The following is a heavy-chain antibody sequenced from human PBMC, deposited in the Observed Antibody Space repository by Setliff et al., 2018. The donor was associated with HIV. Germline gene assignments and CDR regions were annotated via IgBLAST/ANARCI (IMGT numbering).Heavy chain of an antibody. CDR3: ARGYCGGGICYSPNWLDP. Sequence: ASVKVSCKASGYSFADYTIQWVRQAPGQSLEWMGWIIDGNDNTRYSQKFQGRVTIARDTSASTAYMELSSLRSDDTAVYYCARGYCGGGICYSPNWLDPWGQGTLVTVS. J-gene: IGHJ5*02. CDR1: GYSFADYT. V-gene: IGHV1-3*01. D-gene: IGHD2-15*01. CDR2: IIDGNDNT.